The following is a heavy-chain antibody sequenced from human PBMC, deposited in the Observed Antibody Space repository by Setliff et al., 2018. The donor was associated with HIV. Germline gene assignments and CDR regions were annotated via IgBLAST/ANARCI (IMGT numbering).Heavy chain of an antibody. CDR3: ARDRSSTGDYNEEHLFEY. CDR2: IIPILGTA. Sequence: ASVKVSCKASGYTFTSYGISWVRQAPGQGLEWMGGIIPILGTANYDQRFQDRVTMTTDTSTSTAYMELRGLRSDDTAVYYCARDRSSTGDYNEEHLFEYWGQGTLVTVSS. CDR1: GYTFTSYG. V-gene: IGHV1-18*01. J-gene: IGHJ4*02. D-gene: IGHD3-22*01.